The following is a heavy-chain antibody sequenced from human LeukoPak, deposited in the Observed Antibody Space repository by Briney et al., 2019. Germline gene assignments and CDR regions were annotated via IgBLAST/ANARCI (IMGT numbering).Heavy chain of an antibody. Sequence: GGSLRLSCAASGFTFSSYSMNWVRQAPGKGLEWLSSISSSSSYIYYADSVKGRFTISRDNAKNSLYLQMNSLRAEDTAVYYCARAEYYDSSGYYLVEYYYYYYMDVWGKGTTVTVSS. CDR2: ISSSSSYI. D-gene: IGHD3-22*01. V-gene: IGHV3-21*01. CDR3: ARAEYYDSSGYYLVEYYYYYYMDV. J-gene: IGHJ6*03. CDR1: GFTFSSYS.